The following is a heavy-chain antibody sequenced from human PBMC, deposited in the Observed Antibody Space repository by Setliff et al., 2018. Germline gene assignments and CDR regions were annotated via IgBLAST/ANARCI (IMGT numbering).Heavy chain of an antibody. CDR3: ARGGMAAAGRKGVFEY. V-gene: IGHV1-46*01. CDR2: AHTGGGSA. Sequence: ASVKVSCKASGYTFTAYYMHWVRQAPGQGLEWMGIAHTGGGSASYAHNFQGRVTMASDTSTSTVYMEVSSVTFDDTAIYYCARGGMAAAGRKGVFEYWGQGSQVTVSS. D-gene: IGHD6-13*01. CDR1: GYTFTAYY. J-gene: IGHJ4*02.